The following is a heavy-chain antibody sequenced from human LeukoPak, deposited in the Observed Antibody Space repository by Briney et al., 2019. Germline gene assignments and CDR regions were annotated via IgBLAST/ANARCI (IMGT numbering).Heavy chain of an antibody. J-gene: IGHJ4*02. V-gene: IGHV1-24*01. CDR2: FGPEDGET. CDR3: ATFPIVVLPTARDPYYFDY. Sequence: ASVKVSCKVSGYTLTDLSMHWVRQAPGKGLEWMGGFGPEDGETIYAQKFQGRVTMTDDTSTDTAYMELSSLRSEDTAVYYCATFPIVVLPTARDPYYFDYWGQGTLVTVSS. CDR1: GYTLTDLS. D-gene: IGHD2-2*01.